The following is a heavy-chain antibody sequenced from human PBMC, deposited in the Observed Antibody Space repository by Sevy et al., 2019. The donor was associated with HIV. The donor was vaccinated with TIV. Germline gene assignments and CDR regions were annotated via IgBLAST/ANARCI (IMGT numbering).Heavy chain of an antibody. Sequence: SETLSLTCTVSGGSISSYYWSWIRQPPGKGLEWIGYIYYSGSTNYNPSLKSRVTISVDTSKNQFSLKLSSVTAADTAVYYCARGGCSSTSRYRYYYYYGMDVWGQGTTVTVSS. CDR3: ARGGCSSTSRYRYYYYYGMDV. J-gene: IGHJ6*02. CDR2: IYYSGST. D-gene: IGHD2-2*01. CDR1: GGSISSYY. V-gene: IGHV4-59*01.